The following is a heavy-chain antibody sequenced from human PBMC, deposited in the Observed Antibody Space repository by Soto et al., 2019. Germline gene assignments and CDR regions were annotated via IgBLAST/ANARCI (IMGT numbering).Heavy chain of an antibody. D-gene: IGHD3-3*01. CDR2: IIPIFGTA. V-gene: IGHV1-69*13. CDR1: GDTFTNYD. CDR3: AIFLEWFHYYYYGMDV. Sequence: SVKVSCKASGDTFTNYDINWVRHAPGQGLEWMGGIIPIFGTANYAQKFQGRVTITADESTSTAYMELSSLRSEDTAVYYCAIFLEWFHYYYYGMDVWGQGTTVTVSS. J-gene: IGHJ6*02.